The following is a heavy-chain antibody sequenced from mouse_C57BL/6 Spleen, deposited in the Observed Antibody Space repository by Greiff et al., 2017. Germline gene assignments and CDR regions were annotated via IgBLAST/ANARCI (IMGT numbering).Heavy chain of an antibody. CDR1: GFTFSDYG. V-gene: IGHV5-17*01. CDR3: ARQGVTTTGLDY. Sequence: DVKLVESGGGLVKPGGSLKLSCAASGFTFSDYGMHWVRQAPEKGLEWVAYISSGSSTIYYADTVKGRFTISRDNSKNTLFLQMTSLRSEDTAMNYCARQGVTTTGLDYWGQGTLGTVSA. J-gene: IGHJ3*01. CDR2: ISSGSSTI. D-gene: IGHD2-2*01.